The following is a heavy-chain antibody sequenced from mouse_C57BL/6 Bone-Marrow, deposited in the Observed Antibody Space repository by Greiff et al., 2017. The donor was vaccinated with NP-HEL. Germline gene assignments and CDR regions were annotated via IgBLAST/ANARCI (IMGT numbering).Heavy chain of an antibody. V-gene: IGHV2-2*01. Sequence: QVQLKESGPGLVQPSQSLSITCTVSGFSLTSYGVHWVRQSPGKGLEWLGVIWSGGSTDYHAAFISRLSISKDNSKSQVFFKMNSLQADDTAIYYCARNGFHYYGSSSYAMDYWGQGTSVTVSS. CDR1: GFSLTSYG. CDR2: IWSGGST. D-gene: IGHD1-1*01. J-gene: IGHJ4*01. CDR3: ARNGFHYYGSSSYAMDY.